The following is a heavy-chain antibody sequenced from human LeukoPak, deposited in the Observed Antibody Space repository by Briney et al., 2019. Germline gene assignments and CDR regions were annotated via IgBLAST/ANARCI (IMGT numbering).Heavy chain of an antibody. V-gene: IGHV3-7*01. CDR1: GFTFSSYW. Sequence: SGGSLRLSCAASGFTFSSYWMSWVRQAPGKGLEWVANIKQDGSEKYYVDSVKGRFTISRDNAKNSLYLQMNSLRAEDTAVYYCAKDRSIIAAAGFFDYWGQGTLVTVSS. CDR2: IKQDGSEK. J-gene: IGHJ4*02. CDR3: AKDRSIIAAAGFFDY. D-gene: IGHD6-13*01.